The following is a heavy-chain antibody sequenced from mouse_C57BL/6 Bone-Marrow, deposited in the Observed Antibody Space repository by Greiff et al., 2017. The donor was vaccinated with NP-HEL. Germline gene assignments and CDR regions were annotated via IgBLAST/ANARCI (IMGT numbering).Heavy chain of an antibody. CDR2: ISSGGSYT. V-gene: IGHV5-6*01. CDR1: GFTFSSYG. Sequence: EVKLVESGGDLVKPGGSLKLSCAASGFTFSSYGMSWVRQTPDKRLEWVATISSGGSYTYYPDSVKGRFTISRDNAKNTLYLQMSSLKSEDTAMYYCASPYDYDVAWFAYWGQGTLVTL. J-gene: IGHJ3*01. CDR3: ASPYDYDVAWFAY. D-gene: IGHD2-4*01.